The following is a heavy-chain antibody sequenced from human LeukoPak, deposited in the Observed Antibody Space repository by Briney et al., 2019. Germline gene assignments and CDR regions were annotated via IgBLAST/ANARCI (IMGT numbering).Heavy chain of an antibody. CDR1: GYTLTELS. CDR3: ATVHYGDFDY. V-gene: IGHV1-24*01. J-gene: IGHJ4*02. CDR2: FYPEDGET. D-gene: IGHD4-17*01. Sequence: AXXKVSCKVSGYTLTELSMHWVRQAPGKGLEWMGGFYPEDGETIYAQKFQGRVTMTEDTSTDTAYMELSSLRSEDTAVYYCATVHYGDFDYWGQGTLVTVSS.